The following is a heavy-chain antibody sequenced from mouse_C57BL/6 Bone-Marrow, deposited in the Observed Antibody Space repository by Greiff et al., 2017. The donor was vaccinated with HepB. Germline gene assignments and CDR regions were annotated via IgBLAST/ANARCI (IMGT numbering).Heavy chain of an antibody. Sequence: EVNVVESEGGLVQPGSSMKLSCTASGFTFSDYYMAWVRQVPEKGLEWVANINYDGSSTYYLDSLKSRFIISRDNAKNILYLQMSSLKSEDTATYYCAREDYSNYGYAMDYWGQGT. CDR2: INYDGSST. CDR3: AREDYSNYGYAMDY. V-gene: IGHV5-16*01. J-gene: IGHJ4*01. D-gene: IGHD2-5*01. CDR1: GFTFSDYY.